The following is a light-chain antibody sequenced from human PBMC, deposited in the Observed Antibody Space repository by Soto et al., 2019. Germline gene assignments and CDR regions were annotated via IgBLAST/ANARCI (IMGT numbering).Light chain of an antibody. CDR3: SSYSISTAYL. J-gene: IGLJ1*01. Sequence: QSVLTQPASVSGSPGQSMTISCTGTSSDVGGYDYVSWYQIHPGKAPKLMVFEVSNRPSGVSYRFSGSKSGNTASLTISGLQAEDEADYFCSSYSISTAYLFGTGTKVTVL. CDR2: EVS. V-gene: IGLV2-14*01. CDR1: SSDVGGYDY.